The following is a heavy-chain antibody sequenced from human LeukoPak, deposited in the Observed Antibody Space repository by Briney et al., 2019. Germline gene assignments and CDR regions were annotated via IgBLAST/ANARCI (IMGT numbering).Heavy chain of an antibody. D-gene: IGHD2-2*02. V-gene: IGHV4-39*01. CDR3: ARIPPDY. CDR2: IYYSGST. CDR1: DGSISSSDYY. J-gene: IGHJ4*02. Sequence: PSETLSLTCTVPDGSISSSDYYCVWIRQPPGKGLEWIGSIYYSGSTYYNPSLKSRVTISADTSKNQFALKLSSVTAADTAVYYCARIPPDYWGQGTLVTVSS.